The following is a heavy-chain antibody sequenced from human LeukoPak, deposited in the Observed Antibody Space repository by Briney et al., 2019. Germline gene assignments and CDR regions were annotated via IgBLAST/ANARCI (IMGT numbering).Heavy chain of an antibody. J-gene: IGHJ5*02. CDR1: GGSFSGYY. D-gene: IGHD6-13*01. Sequence: PSETLSLTCAVYGGSFSGYYWSWIRQPPGKGLEWFGEINHSGSTNYNSSLKSRVTISVDTSKNQFSLKLSSVTAADTAVYYCATRPDIAATGPGWFDPWGQGTLVTVSS. CDR2: INHSGST. CDR3: ATRPDIAATGPGWFDP. V-gene: IGHV4-34*01.